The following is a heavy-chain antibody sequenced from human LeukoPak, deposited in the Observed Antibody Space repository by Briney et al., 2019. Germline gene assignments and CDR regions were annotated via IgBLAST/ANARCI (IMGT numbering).Heavy chain of an antibody. J-gene: IGHJ4*02. D-gene: IGHD3-22*01. CDR3: AKVPRYYYDSSGYSYFDY. Sequence: GGSLRLSCAASGFTFSSYAMSWVRQAPGKGLEYVSAISGSDGSTYYADSVKGRFTISRDNSKNTLYLQMNSLRAEDTAVYYCAKVPRYYYDSSGYSYFDYWGQGTLVTVSS. V-gene: IGHV3-23*01. CDR1: GFTFSSYA. CDR2: ISGSDGST.